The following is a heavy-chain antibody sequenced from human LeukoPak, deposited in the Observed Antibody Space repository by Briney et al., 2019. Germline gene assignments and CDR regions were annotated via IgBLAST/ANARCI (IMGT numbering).Heavy chain of an antibody. CDR2: MWYDGSNK. Sequence: GGSLRLSCAASGFTFNSYGIHWVRQAPGKGLEWVAFMWYDGSNKYYADSVKGRFTISRDNSKNTLYLQMNSLRAEDTAVYYCARARTTRGFDYWGQGTLVTVSS. CDR1: GFTFNSYG. J-gene: IGHJ4*02. CDR3: ARARTTRGFDY. D-gene: IGHD4-17*01. V-gene: IGHV3-33*01.